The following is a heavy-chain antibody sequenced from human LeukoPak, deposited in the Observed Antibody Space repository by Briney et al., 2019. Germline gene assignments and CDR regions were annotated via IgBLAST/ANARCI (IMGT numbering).Heavy chain of an antibody. J-gene: IGHJ3*02. Sequence: PGGSLRLSCAASGFTVSSNYMSWVRQAPGTGLEWVSVIYSGGSTYYADSVKGRFTISRDNSKNTLYPQMNSLRAEDTAVYYCARCLDEGQEYYYDSSGYSRPLYAFDIWGQGTMVTVSS. D-gene: IGHD3-22*01. CDR2: IYSGGST. CDR1: GFTVSSNY. CDR3: ARCLDEGQEYYYDSSGYSRPLYAFDI. V-gene: IGHV3-53*01.